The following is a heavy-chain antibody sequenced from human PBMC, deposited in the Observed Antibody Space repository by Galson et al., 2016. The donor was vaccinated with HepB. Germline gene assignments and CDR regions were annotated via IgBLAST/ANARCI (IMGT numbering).Heavy chain of an antibody. V-gene: IGHV4-59*01. J-gene: IGHJ4*02. CDR3: EIGLDLYHYYSIGFPPGFDY. Sequence: SETLSLTCTVSGGSISSYSWSWIRQPPGKGLEWIGYIYYSGSTNYNPSLKSRVTISVDTSKNQFSLKLSSLTAADTAVYHCEIGLDLYHYYSIGFPPGFDYWGQGTLVTVSS. CDR1: GGSISSYS. D-gene: IGHD3-22*01. CDR2: IYYSGST.